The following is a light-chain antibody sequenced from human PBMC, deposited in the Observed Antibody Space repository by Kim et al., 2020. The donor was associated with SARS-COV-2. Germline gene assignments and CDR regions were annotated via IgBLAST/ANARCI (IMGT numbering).Light chain of an antibody. CDR2: RNN. CDR3: AAWYDRLNGGV. J-gene: IGLJ3*02. CDR1: SSNIGSNT. V-gene: IGLV1-44*01. Sequence: ELTQPPSASGTPGQRVTISCSGSSSNIGSNTVKWHQQLPGMAPILLIYRNNRRTSGVPDRFSGSNSGTSASLAISGLQPEDEADYYCAAWYDRLNGGVFGGGTQLTVL.